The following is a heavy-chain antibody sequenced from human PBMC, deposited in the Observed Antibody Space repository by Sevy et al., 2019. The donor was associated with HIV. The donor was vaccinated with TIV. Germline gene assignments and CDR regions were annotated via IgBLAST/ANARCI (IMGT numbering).Heavy chain of an antibody. V-gene: IGHV3-23*01. CDR1: GFTFSTYA. CDR2: ISGSGRST. Sequence: GGSLRLSCAASGFTFSTYAMNWVRQAPGKGLEWVSSISGSGRSTYYADSVEGRFTISRHNSKNTLYLQMNSRRADDTAVYYCAKGYCSGGSCPRDYYYYGMDVWGQGTTVTVSS. J-gene: IGHJ6*02. D-gene: IGHD2-15*01. CDR3: AKGYCSGGSCPRDYYYYGMDV.